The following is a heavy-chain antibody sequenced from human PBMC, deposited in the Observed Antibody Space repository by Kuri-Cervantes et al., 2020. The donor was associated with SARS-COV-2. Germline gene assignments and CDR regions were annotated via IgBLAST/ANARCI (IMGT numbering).Heavy chain of an antibody. J-gene: IGHJ3*02. CDR3: ARYPTGSSGWYSSDAFDI. CDR1: GGSISSYY. D-gene: IGHD6-19*01. Sequence: ETLSLTCTVSGGSISSYYWSWIRQPPGKGLEWIGYIYYSGSTNYNPSLKSRVTISVDTSKNQFSLKLSSVTAADTAVYYCARYPTGSSGWYSSDAFDIWGQGTMVTVSS. V-gene: IGHV4-59*01. CDR2: IYYSGST.